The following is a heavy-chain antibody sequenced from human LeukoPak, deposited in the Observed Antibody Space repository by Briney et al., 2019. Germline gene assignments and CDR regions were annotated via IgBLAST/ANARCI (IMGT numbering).Heavy chain of an antibody. V-gene: IGHV4-34*01. CDR1: GGSFSGYY. J-gene: IGHJ4*02. CDR3: AREAYVGATTTTTYPIDY. D-gene: IGHD1-26*01. CDR2: INHSGST. Sequence: SETLSLTCAVYGGSFSGYYWNWIRQPPGKGLEWIGEINHSGSTNYNPSLKSRVTISVDTSKNQFSLKLSSVTAADTAVYYCAREAYVGATTTTTYPIDYWGQGTLVTVSS.